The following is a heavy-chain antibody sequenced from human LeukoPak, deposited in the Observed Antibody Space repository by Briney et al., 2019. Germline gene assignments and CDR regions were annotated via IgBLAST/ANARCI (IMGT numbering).Heavy chain of an antibody. Sequence: PGGPLRLSCAASGFTFSDYYMSWIRQAPGKGLEWVSYISSSGSTIYYADSVKGRFTISRDNAKNSLYLQMNSLRAEDTAVYYCAREGLGYCTNGVCTNWFDPWGQGCLVTVSS. J-gene: IGHJ5*02. CDR2: ISSSGSTI. CDR1: GFTFSDYY. D-gene: IGHD2-8*01. CDR3: AREGLGYCTNGVCTNWFDP. V-gene: IGHV3-11*01.